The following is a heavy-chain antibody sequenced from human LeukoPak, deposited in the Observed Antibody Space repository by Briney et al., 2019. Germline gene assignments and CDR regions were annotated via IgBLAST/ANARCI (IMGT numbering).Heavy chain of an antibody. CDR1: GGSISSSSYN. V-gene: IGHV4-39*01. CDR3: ARHPLIATAGHGAFDI. CDR2: LYYRGTT. Sequence: PSETPSLTCTVSGGSISSSSYNWAWIRQPPGKGLEWIGSLYYRGTTYYNPSLKSRVTISVDTSKNQFSMKLSSVRGADSAVYYCARHPLIATAGHGAFDIWGQGTVVTVSS. D-gene: IGHD6-13*01. J-gene: IGHJ3*02.